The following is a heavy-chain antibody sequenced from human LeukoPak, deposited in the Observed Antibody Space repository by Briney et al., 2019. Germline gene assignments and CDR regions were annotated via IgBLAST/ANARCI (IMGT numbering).Heavy chain of an antibody. V-gene: IGHV3-30*18. CDR3: AKARPATMVRGVLDY. CDR2: ISYDGSNK. CDR1: GFTFSSYG. J-gene: IGHJ4*02. Sequence: GGSLRLSCAASGFTFSSYGMHWVRQAPGKGLEWVAVISYDGSNKYYADSVKGRFTISRDNSKNTLYLQMNSLRAEDTAVYHCAKARPATMVRGVLDYWGQGTLVTVSS. D-gene: IGHD3-10*01.